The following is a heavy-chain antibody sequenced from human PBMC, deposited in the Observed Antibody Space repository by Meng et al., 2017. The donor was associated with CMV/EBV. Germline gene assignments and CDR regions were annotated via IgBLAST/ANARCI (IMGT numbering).Heavy chain of an antibody. V-gene: IGHV4-30-2*05. CDR3: ARVGRTSCYDY. D-gene: IGHD2-2*01. Sequence: GSTYYNPSLKSRVTISVDTSKNQFSLKLSSVTAADTAVYYCARVGRTSCYDYWGQGTLVTVSS. CDR2: GST. J-gene: IGHJ4*02.